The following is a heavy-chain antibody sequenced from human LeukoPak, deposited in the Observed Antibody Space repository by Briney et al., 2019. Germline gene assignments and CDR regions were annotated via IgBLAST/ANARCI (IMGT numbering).Heavy chain of an antibody. J-gene: IGHJ5*02. D-gene: IGHD1-14*01. CDR2: IYYIGST. CDR3: ARDEEPQGSWFDP. CDR1: GDSISGYY. V-gene: IGHV4-59*12. Sequence: SSETLSLTCTVSGDSISGYYWSWIRQPPGKGLEWIGYIYYIGSTNYNPSLKSRVTISVDTSKNQFSLKLSSVTAADTAVYYCARDEEPQGSWFDPWGQGTLVTVSS.